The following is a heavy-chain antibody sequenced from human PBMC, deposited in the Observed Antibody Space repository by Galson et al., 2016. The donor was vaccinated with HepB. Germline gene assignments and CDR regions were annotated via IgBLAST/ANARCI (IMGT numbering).Heavy chain of an antibody. Sequence: ETLSPSCTVSGVSTSYYFSSWIRQPPGRLLEWTGYVCYSSSTNYNHSLKSRVTISVDTSKNQFYLKLNPVTSADTAVYYCAQVRPQMITFGEAVVFDYWGQGTLVTVSS. D-gene: IGHD3-16*02. CDR3: AQVRPQMITFGEAVVFDY. J-gene: IGHJ4*02. V-gene: IGHV4-59*01. CDR2: VCYSSST. CDR1: GVSTSYYF.